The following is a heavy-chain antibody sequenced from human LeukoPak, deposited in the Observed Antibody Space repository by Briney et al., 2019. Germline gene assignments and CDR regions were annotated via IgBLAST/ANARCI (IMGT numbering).Heavy chain of an antibody. D-gene: IGHD1-26*01. CDR3: ARDGGATTRWYFDL. J-gene: IGHJ2*01. V-gene: IGHV1-2*02. Sequence: ASVKVSCKASGYTFTGYYMHWVRQAPGQGLEWMGWINPNSGGTNYAQKFQGRVTMTRDTSISTAYMELSRLRSDDTAVYYCARDGGATTRWYFDLWGRGTLVTVSS. CDR2: INPNSGGT. CDR1: GYTFTGYY.